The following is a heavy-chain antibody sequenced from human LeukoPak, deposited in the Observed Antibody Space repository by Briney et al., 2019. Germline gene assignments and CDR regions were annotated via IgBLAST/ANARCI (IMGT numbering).Heavy chain of an antibody. D-gene: IGHD4-11*01. V-gene: IGHV4-4*07. J-gene: IGHJ5*02. CDR3: ARDLDYTYRWFDP. CDR1: GGSISTYY. CDR2: IYTSGST. Sequence: SETLSLTCAVSGGSISTYYWSWIRQPPGKGLEWIGRIYTSGSTNYNPSLKSRVTMSVDTSKNQFSLKLRSVTAADTAVYYCARDLDYTYRWFDPWGQETLVTVSS.